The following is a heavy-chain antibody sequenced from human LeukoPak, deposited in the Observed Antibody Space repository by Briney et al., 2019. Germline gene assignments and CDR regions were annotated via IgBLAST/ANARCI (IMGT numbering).Heavy chain of an antibody. Sequence: SETLSLTCAVYGGSFSGYYWSWIRQPAGKGLEWIGRIYTSGSTNYNPSLKSRVTISVDTSKNQFSLKLSSVTAADTAVYYCARGIVAVAGSGDFDYWGQGTLVTVSS. V-gene: IGHV4-59*10. J-gene: IGHJ4*02. D-gene: IGHD6-19*01. CDR1: GGSFSGYY. CDR2: IYTSGST. CDR3: ARGIVAVAGSGDFDY.